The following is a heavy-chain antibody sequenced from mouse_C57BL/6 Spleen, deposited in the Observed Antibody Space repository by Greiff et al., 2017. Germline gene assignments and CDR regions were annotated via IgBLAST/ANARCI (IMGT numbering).Heavy chain of an antibody. V-gene: IGHV5-6*01. D-gene: IGHD3-2*01. CDR3: ARHAKTAPDFDY. J-gene: IGHJ2*01. CDR2: ISSGGSYT. CDR1: GFTFSSYG. Sequence: EVMLVESGGDLVKPGGSLKLSCAASGFTFSSYGMSWVRQTPDKRLEWVATISSGGSYTYYPDSVKGRFTISRDNAKNTLYLQMSSLKSEDTAMYYCARHAKTAPDFDYWGQGTTLTVSS.